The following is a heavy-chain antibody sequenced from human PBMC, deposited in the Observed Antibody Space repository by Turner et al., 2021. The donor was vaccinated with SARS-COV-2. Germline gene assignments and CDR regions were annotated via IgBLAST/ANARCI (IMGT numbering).Heavy chain of an antibody. J-gene: IGHJ4*02. CDR2: IYYVGKT. CDR1: GGSIKDSPFY. D-gene: IGHD3-10*01. CDR3: ATLWRTSVAPFDY. Sequence: LQLQESGPGLVKPSETLSLTCHVSGGSIKDSPFYWGWIRQPPGKGLEWIGHIYYVGKTHFNPSLESRVTMSLDASKGQFSLSLSSVSAADTAIYYCATLWRTSVAPFDYWGQGTLVSVSS. V-gene: IGHV4-39*01.